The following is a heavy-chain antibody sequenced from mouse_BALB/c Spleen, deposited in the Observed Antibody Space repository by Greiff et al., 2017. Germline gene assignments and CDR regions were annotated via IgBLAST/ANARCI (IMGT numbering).Heavy chain of an antibody. CDR1: GFTFSSFG. J-gene: IGHJ3*01. Sequence: EVKVVESGGGLVQPGGSRKLSCAASGFTFSSFGMHWVRQAPEKGLEWVAYISSGSSTIYYADTVKGRFTISRDNPKNTLFLQMTSLRSEDTAMYYCARSGDYGRLFAYWGQGTLVTVSA. V-gene: IGHV5-17*02. CDR3: ARSGDYGRLFAY. D-gene: IGHD1-1*01. CDR2: ISSGSSTI.